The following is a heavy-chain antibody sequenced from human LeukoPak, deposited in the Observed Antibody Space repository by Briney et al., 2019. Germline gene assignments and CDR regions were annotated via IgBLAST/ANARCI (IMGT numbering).Heavy chain of an antibody. CDR3: ARSLGSRTVYYFDY. V-gene: IGHV3-23*01. CDR2: ISGSGGTP. D-gene: IGHD6-13*01. J-gene: IGHJ4*02. CDR1: GFTFSTSG. Sequence: GGSLRLSCAASGFTFSTSGMTWVRQAPGKGLDWVSIISGSGGTPYYTDSVKGRFTISRDNAKNSLYLQMNSLRAEDTAVYYCARSLGSRTVYYFDYWGQGTLVTVSS.